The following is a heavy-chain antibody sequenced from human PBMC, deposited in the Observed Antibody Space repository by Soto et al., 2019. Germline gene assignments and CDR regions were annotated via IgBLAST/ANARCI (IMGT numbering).Heavy chain of an antibody. V-gene: IGHV3-30-3*01. CDR2: ISYDGSTT. J-gene: IGHJ6*02. Sequence: GGSLSLSCAASGFTFSSYVMHWVRQAPGRGLEWVTIISYDGSTTDYADSVKSRFTISRDNAKNTLYLQMNSLRAEDTAVYYCARGFRWGMDVWGQGTTVTVSS. D-gene: IGHD3-16*01. CDR1: GFTFSSYV. CDR3: ARGFRWGMDV.